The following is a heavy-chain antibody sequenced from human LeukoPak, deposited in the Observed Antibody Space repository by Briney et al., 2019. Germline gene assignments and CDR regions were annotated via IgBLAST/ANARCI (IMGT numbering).Heavy chain of an antibody. J-gene: IGHJ4*02. Sequence: GGSLRLSCAASGFTFSSYEMNWVRKAPGKGREWGSYISSSGSTIYYADSVKGRFTISRDNAKNSLYLQMNSLRAEDTAVYYCARGGRRDGYDPFDYWGQGTLVTVSS. V-gene: IGHV3-48*03. D-gene: IGHD5-24*01. CDR2: ISSSGSTI. CDR3: ARGGRRDGYDPFDY. CDR1: GFTFSSYE.